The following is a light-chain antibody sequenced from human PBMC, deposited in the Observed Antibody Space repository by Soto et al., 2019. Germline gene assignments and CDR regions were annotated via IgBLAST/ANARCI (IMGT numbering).Light chain of an antibody. Sequence: QSALTQPPSASGSPGQSVTISCIGTSSDVGGYNYVSWYQQHPGKAPKLMIYDVSKRPSGVPDRFSGSKSGNTASLTVSGLQAEDEADYYCSSYAGSNNVYVFGTGTKVTVL. CDR1: SSDVGGYNY. V-gene: IGLV2-8*01. CDR2: DVS. J-gene: IGLJ1*01. CDR3: SSYAGSNNVYV.